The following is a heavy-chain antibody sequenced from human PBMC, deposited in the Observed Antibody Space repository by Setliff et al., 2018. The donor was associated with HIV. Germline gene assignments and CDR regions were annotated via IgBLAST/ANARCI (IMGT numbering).Heavy chain of an antibody. D-gene: IGHD1-1*01. CDR2: ISPYDGAK. CDR3: ARQLSNSLDY. J-gene: IGHJ4*02. Sequence: VSCKASGYSFTDYFIHWVRQAPGRGLEWMGWISPYDGAKRATGRFRGRVTMTTDTSINTACMELSGVRSDDTAVYFCARQLSNSLDYWGQGTLVTVSS. CDR1: GYSFTDYF. V-gene: IGHV1-2*02.